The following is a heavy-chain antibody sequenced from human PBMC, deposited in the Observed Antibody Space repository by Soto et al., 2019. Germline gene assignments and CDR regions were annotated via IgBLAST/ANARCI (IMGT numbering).Heavy chain of an antibody. CDR2: IYYSGST. V-gene: IGHV4-59*01. D-gene: IGHD1-7*01. J-gene: IGHJ4*02. CDR3: ARRYGTTFDY. Sequence: QVQLQESGTGLVKPSETLSLTCTVSGCSISSYYWSWIRQPPGKGLEWIGYIYYSGSTNYNPSLKSRVTISVDTSKNQFSLKLSSGTAADTAGYYCARRYGTTFDYWGQGTLVTVSS. CDR1: GCSISSYY.